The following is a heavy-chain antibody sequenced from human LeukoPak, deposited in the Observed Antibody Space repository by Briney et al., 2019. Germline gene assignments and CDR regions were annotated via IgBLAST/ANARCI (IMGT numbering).Heavy chain of an antibody. Sequence: AASVKVSCKASGYTFTSYYMHWVRQAPGQGLEWMGIINPSGGSTSYAQKFQGRVTMTRDTSTSTVYMELSSLRSKDTAVYYCARGPLSGYDFWSGYYQSNWFDPWGQGTLVTVSS. D-gene: IGHD3-3*01. CDR1: GYTFTSYY. CDR2: INPSGGST. CDR3: ARGPLSGYDFWSGYYQSNWFDP. V-gene: IGHV1-46*01. J-gene: IGHJ5*02.